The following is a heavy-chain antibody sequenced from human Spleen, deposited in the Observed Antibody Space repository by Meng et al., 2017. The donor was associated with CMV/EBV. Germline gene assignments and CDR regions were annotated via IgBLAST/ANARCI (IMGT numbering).Heavy chain of an antibody. Sequence: SVKVSCKASGYTFTGYYMHWVRQAPGQGLEWMGGIIPILGIANYAQKFQGRVTITADKSTSTAYMELSSLRSEDTAVYYCARGPSLLGIQGYDYWGQGTLVTVSS. CDR3: ARGPSLLGIQGYDY. D-gene: IGHD3-16*01. V-gene: IGHV1-69*10. CDR2: IIPILGIA. CDR1: GYTFTGYY. J-gene: IGHJ4*02.